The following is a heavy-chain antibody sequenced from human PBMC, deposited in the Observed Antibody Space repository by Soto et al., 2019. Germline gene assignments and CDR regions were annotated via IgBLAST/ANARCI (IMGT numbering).Heavy chain of an antibody. D-gene: IGHD2-15*01. CDR3: AREGDIVVVVAAHDAFDI. CDR2: INPRGGST. J-gene: IGHJ3*02. Sequence: QVQLVQSGAEVKKPGASVKVSCKASGYTFTSYYMHWVRQAPGQGLEWMGIINPRGGSTSYAQKFQGRGTMTRDTSTSTVYRELSSLRSEDTAVYYCAREGDIVVVVAAHDAFDIWGQGTMVTVSS. CDR1: GYTFTSYY. V-gene: IGHV1-46*01.